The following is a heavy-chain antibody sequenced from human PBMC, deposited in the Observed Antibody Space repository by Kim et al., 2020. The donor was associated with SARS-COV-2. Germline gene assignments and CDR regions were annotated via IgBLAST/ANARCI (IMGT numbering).Heavy chain of an antibody. CDR2: IYPADSDT. D-gene: IGHD6-19*01. CDR1: GYKFTGFW. V-gene: IGHV5-51*01. J-gene: IGHJ4*02. Sequence: GESLKISCKGSGYKFTGFWIAWVRQMPGKGLEWMGAIYPADSDTRYSPSFQGQVTISVDRSIDTAYLRWSGLKASDTAIYYCARQHTSGWYLQRRYFDFWGQGTLVTVSS. CDR3: ARQHTSGWYLQRRYFDF.